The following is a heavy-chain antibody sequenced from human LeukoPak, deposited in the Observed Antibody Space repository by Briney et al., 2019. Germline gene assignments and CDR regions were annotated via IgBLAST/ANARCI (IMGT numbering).Heavy chain of an antibody. CDR2: ISAGGGST. Sequence: GGSLRLSCAASGFTFSNYAMTWVRQAPGKGLEWVAAISAGGGSTYYADFVKGRLIVSRDNSKNTLYLQMNGLRAEDTALYYCAKDRSAIITWSDYWGQGTLVTVSS. CDR1: GFTFSNYA. CDR3: AKDRSAIITWSDY. D-gene: IGHD3-22*01. J-gene: IGHJ4*02. V-gene: IGHV3-23*01.